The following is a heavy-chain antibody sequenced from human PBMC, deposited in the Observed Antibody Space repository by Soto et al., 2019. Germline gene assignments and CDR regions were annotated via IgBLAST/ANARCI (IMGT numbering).Heavy chain of an antibody. CDR1: SFSISTSDYY. V-gene: IGHV4-39*01. D-gene: IGHD6-6*01. Sequence: QLQLQESGPGLVKPSETLSLTCTVSSFSISTSDYYWGWIRQPPGKGLEWIATISYSGNTYYNPSLKSRVTISVDTSKNQFSLKLNSVIAADTAVYYCARQYSSSSKDGVWFDPWGQGTLVSVSS. J-gene: IGHJ5*02. CDR3: ARQYSSSSKDGVWFDP. CDR2: ISYSGNT.